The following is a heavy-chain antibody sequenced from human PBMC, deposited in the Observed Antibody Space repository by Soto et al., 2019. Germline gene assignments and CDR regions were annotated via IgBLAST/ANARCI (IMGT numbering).Heavy chain of an antibody. V-gene: IGHV3-23*01. D-gene: IGHD3-22*01. J-gene: IGHJ4*02. CDR1: GFMFNNYA. CDR3: AKGLYYYDSSGYRLFDY. CDR2: VSVSGGTT. Sequence: GGSLRLSCAASGFMFNNYAMSWVRQAPGKGLEWVSTVSVSGGTTHYADSLKGRFTISRDNSKKTVYLQMNRLRADDTAIYYCAKGLYYYDSSGYRLFDYWGQGTLVTGSS.